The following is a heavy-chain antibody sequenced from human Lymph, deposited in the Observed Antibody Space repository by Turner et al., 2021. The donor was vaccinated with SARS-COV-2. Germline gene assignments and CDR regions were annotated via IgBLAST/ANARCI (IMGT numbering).Heavy chain of an antibody. CDR2: MNPNSGNT. V-gene: IGHV1-8*02. J-gene: IGHJ6*02. D-gene: IGHD1-26*01. Sequence: QVQLVQSGAEVKKPGASVTVSCKAPGYTFTSYDINWVRQATGQGLEWMGWMNPNSGNTGYAQKFQGRVTMTRKTSISTAYMELSSLRSEDTAVYYCARGRYSGGGMDVWGQGTTVTVSS. CDR1: GYTFTSYD. CDR3: ARGRYSGGGMDV.